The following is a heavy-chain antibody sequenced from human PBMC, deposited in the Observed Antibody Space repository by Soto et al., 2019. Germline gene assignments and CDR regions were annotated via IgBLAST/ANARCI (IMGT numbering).Heavy chain of an antibody. Sequence: GGSLRLSCAASGFTFSSYAMSWVRQAPGKGLEWVSAISGSGGSTYYADSVKGRFTISRDNSKNTPYLQMNSLRAEDTAVYYCAKVQNYYDSSGPLDYWGQGTLVTVSS. CDR3: AKVQNYYDSSGPLDY. V-gene: IGHV3-23*01. CDR2: ISGSGGST. D-gene: IGHD3-22*01. CDR1: GFTFSSYA. J-gene: IGHJ4*02.